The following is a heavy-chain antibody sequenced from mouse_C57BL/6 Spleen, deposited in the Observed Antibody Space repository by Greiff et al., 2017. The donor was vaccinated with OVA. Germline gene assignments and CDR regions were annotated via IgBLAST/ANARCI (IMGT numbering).Heavy chain of an antibody. V-gene: IGHV1-18*01. CDR2: INPNNGGT. CDR1: GYTFTDYN. Sequence: EVQLQQSGPELVKPGASVKIPCKASGYTFTDYNMDWVKQSHGKSLEWIGDINPNNGGTIYNQKFKGKATLTVDKSSSTAYMELRSLTSEDTAVYYCARGGYFSNYDGFAYWGQGTLVTVSA. J-gene: IGHJ3*01. CDR3: ARGGYFSNYDGFAY. D-gene: IGHD2-5*01.